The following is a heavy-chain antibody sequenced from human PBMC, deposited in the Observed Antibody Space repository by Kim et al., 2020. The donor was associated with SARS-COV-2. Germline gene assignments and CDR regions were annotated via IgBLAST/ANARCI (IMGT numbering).Heavy chain of an antibody. Sequence: NPSPQSRVTISVDTSKNQFSLKLSSVTAADTAVYYCARAPIVVVITHFDYWGQGTLVTVSS. V-gene: IGHV4-31*02. D-gene: IGHD3-22*01. CDR3: ARAPIVVVITHFDY. J-gene: IGHJ4*02.